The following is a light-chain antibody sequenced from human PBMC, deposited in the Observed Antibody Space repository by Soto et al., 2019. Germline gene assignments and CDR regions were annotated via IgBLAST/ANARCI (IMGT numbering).Light chain of an antibody. CDR3: QPSYSTPIS. Sequence: DIQMTQSPTSLSSSVGDRVTITCRASPRSRSYLNWYQQKPGKAPKLLIYAASSLQSGVPSRFSGSGSGTDFTLTISRLQPEDFATYSCQPSYSTPISSGQGTRLDIK. V-gene: IGKV1-39*01. J-gene: IGKJ5*01. CDR2: AAS. CDR1: PRSRSY.